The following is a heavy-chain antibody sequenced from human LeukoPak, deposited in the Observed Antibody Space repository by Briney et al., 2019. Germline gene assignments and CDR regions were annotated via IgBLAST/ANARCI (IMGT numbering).Heavy chain of an antibody. CDR1: GFTVSSNY. CDR2: IYSGGST. J-gene: IGHJ4*02. V-gene: IGHV3-66*01. CDR3: ATGFPGDYTGGLDY. Sequence: GGSLRLSCVASGFTVSSNYMSWVRQAPGKGLDWVSVIYSGGSTYYADSVKGRFSISRDNSKSTLYLQMNSLRVEDTAVYYCATGFPGDYTGGLDYWGQGTLVTVSS. D-gene: IGHD4-17*01.